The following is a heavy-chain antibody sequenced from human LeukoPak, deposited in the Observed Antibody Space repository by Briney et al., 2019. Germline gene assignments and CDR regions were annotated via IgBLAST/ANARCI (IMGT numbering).Heavy chain of an antibody. V-gene: IGHV6-1*01. J-gene: IGHJ3*02. Sequence: QTLSPTCAVSGDSVLSNSSWNWIRQSPSRGLEWLGRTYYRSNWYNDYGVSVKSRININPDTSKNLFSLQLSSVTPEDTAVYYCVRGGQGDGHSADEGFDIWGQGTMVTVS. CDR2: TYYRSNWYN. CDR3: VRGGQGDGHSADEGFDI. D-gene: IGHD5-18*01. CDR1: GDSVLSNSS.